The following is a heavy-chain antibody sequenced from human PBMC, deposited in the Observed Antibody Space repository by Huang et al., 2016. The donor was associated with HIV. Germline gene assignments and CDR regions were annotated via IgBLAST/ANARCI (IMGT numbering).Heavy chain of an antibody. D-gene: IGHD3-3*01. Sequence: QVQLQESGPGLVKPSETLSLTCTVSSGSISSYYWSWIRQPPGKGREWIGNVYYSGGTNYNPSLKSRVTISADRSKNQFSLKLSYVTAADTAVYYCAKDQNDFWSGFSDWGQGTPVTVSS. CDR3: AKDQNDFWSGFSD. CDR1: SGSISSYY. J-gene: IGHJ4*02. CDR2: VYYSGGT. V-gene: IGHV4-59*01.